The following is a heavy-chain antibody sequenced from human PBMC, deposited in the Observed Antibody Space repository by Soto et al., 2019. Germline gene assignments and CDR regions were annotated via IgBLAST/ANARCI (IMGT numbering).Heavy chain of an antibody. J-gene: IGHJ6*02. CDR3: ARGWGRVVYAMDV. Sequence: QVQLVQSGAEVNKPGASVRVSCKASGYTFTSYYIHWVRQSPGQGLEWVSIINPVGGSTNYAQKLKGRVTVSRDTSTRTVHMELSSLRSEDTAVYYCARGWGRVVYAMDVWGQGTTVNVSS. D-gene: IGHD1-26*01. CDR1: GYTFTSYY. CDR2: INPVGGST. V-gene: IGHV1-46*04.